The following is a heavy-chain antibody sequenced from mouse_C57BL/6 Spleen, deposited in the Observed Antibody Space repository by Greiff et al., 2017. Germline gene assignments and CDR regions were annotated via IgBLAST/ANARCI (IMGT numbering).Heavy chain of an antibody. D-gene: IGHD2-3*01. CDR2: IWGGGST. V-gene: IGHV2-5*01. CDR1: GFSLTSYG. Sequence: QVQLQQSGPGLVQPSQSLSITCTVSGFSLTSYGVHWVRQSPGKGLEWLGVIWGGGSTDYNAAFMSRLSITKDNSKSQVFFKMNSLQADDTAIYYCAKNGDGYSYYFDYWGQGTTLTVSS. J-gene: IGHJ2*01. CDR3: AKNGDGYSYYFDY.